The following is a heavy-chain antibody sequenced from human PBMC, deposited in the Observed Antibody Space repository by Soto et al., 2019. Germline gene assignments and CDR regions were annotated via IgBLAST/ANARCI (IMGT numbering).Heavy chain of an antibody. D-gene: IGHD3-3*01. CDR2: ISAYNGNT. CDR1: GYTFTSYG. CDR3: ARERTGPYGLIDS. Sequence: GASVKVSCKASGYTFTSYGISWVRQAPGQGLEWMGWISAYNGNTNYAQKLQGRVTMTTDTSTSTAYMELNSLRAEDSAVYYCARERTGPYGLIDSWGQGTQVTVSS. V-gene: IGHV1-18*04. J-gene: IGHJ4*02.